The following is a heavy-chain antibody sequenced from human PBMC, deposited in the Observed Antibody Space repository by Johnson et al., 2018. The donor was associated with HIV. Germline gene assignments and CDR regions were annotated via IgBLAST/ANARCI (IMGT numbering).Heavy chain of an antibody. J-gene: IGHJ3*02. CDR3: ARERGHIGVVTTIGAFDI. CDR1: GFTFSSYW. D-gene: IGHD2-21*02. CDR2: IKQDGSEK. V-gene: IGHV3-7*03. Sequence: VLLVESGGGLVQPGGSLRLSCAASGFTFSSYWMSWVRQAPGKGLAWVANIKQDGSEKYYVDSVKGRFTISRDNAKNSLYLQMNSLRAEDTALYYCARERGHIGVVTTIGAFDIWGQGTLATVSS.